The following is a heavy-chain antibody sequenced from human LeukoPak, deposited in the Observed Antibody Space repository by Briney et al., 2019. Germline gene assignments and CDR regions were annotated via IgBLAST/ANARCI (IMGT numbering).Heavy chain of an antibody. CDR3: ASGGHYAAAY. J-gene: IGHJ4*02. Sequence: PSETLSLTCTVSGGSISSSSYYWGWIRQPPGKGLGWVGSIYYSGCTYYNPSLKSRVTISVDTSKNQFSLKLSSVTAADTAVYYCASGGHYAAAYWGQGTLVTVSS. CDR1: GGSISSSSYY. V-gene: IGHV4-39*01. D-gene: IGHD2-2*01. CDR2: IYYSGCT.